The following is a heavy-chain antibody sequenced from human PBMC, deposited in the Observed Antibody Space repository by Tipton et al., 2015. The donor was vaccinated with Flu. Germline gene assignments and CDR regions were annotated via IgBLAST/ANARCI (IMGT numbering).Heavy chain of an antibody. CDR1: DYSISSGYY. Sequence: GLVKPSQTLSLICAVSDYSISSGYYWGWIRQPPGKGLEWIGCISHTGRTYYNPSLKSRVTISVDTSKNHFSLKLTSVTAVDTAVYYCARDRWEYASGFDSWGQGTLVTVSP. V-gene: IGHV4-38-2*02. CDR2: ISHTGRT. D-gene: IGHD2-2*01. CDR3: ARDRWEYASGFDS. J-gene: IGHJ4*02.